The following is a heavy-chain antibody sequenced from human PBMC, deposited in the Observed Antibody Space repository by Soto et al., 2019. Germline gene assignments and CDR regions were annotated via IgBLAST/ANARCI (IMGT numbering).Heavy chain of an antibody. J-gene: IGHJ3*02. CDR2: INAGNGNT. CDR3: ARRRSSGWDNAFDI. Sequence: ASVKVSCKASGYTFTSYAMHWVRQAPGQRLEWMGWINAGNGNTKYSQKFQGRVTITRDTSASTAYMELSSLRSEDTAVYYCARRRSSGWDNAFDIWGQGTMVTVSS. CDR1: GYTFTSYA. V-gene: IGHV1-3*01. D-gene: IGHD6-19*01.